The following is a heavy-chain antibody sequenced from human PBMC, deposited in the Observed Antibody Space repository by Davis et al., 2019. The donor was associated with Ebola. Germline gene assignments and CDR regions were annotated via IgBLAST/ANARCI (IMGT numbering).Heavy chain of an antibody. D-gene: IGHD3-10*01. CDR3: VREWFGESL. Sequence: PGGSLRLSCAASGFTFSSYAMSWVRQAPGKGLEWVSAISGSGGSTYYADSVKGRFTISRDNARNSLYLQMNSLRDEDTAVYYCVREWFGESLWGQGTLVTVSS. V-gene: IGHV3-23*01. CDR1: GFTFSSYA. CDR2: ISGSGGST. J-gene: IGHJ4*02.